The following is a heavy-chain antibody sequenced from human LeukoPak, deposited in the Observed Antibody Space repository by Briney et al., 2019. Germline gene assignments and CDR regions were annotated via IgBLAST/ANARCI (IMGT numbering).Heavy chain of an antibody. Sequence: PGGSLRLSCAPSGFTFSSYSMNWVRQAPGKGLEWVSYISSSRSYIYYADSVKGRFTTSRDNAKSSLYLQMSSLRVEDTAVYYCAREHSGGGNYYDSSGYYRSFDYWGQGTPVTVSS. J-gene: IGHJ4*02. CDR2: ISSSRSYI. CDR1: GFTFSSYS. CDR3: AREHSGGGNYYDSSGYYRSFDY. V-gene: IGHV3-21*01. D-gene: IGHD3-22*01.